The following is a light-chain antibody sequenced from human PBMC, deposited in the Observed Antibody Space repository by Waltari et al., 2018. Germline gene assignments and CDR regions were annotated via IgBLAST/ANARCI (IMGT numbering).Light chain of an antibody. Sequence: EVVLTQSPDTLSVSPGERATLSCRTSRSVNSNLAWYQHKPGQAPSLLMYGASTRPTGIPARFSGSESGTECTLTITSLQSEDFAVYYCQQYNNWPLTFGGGTKVEL. J-gene: IGKJ4*01. CDR2: GAS. CDR3: QQYNNWPLT. CDR1: RSVNSN. V-gene: IGKV3-15*01.